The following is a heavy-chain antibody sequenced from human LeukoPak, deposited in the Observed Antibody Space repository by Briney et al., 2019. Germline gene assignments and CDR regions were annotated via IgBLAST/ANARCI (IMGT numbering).Heavy chain of an antibody. V-gene: IGHV3-23*01. CDR2: ISGSGGST. J-gene: IGHJ4*02. Sequence: PGGSLRLSCAASGFTFSSFAMSWVRQAPGEGLERVSAISGSGGSTYYADSVKGRFTISRDNSKNTLYLQMNSLRAEDTAIYYCAKYDILTGYYSSFDYWGQGTLVTVSS. CDR3: AKYDILTGYYSSFDY. D-gene: IGHD3-9*01. CDR1: GFTFSSFA.